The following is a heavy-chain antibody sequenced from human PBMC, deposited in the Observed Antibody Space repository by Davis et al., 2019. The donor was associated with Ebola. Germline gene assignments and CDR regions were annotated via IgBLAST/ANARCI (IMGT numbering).Heavy chain of an antibody. CDR1: GFTFSSYA. CDR2: ISGSGGST. Sequence: GESLKISCAASGFTFSSYAMSWVRQAPGKGLEWVSAISGSGGSTYYADSVKGRFTISRDNAKNTLYLQMNSLRAEDTAVYYCARALGSSWYKGFDYWGQGTLVTVSS. D-gene: IGHD6-13*01. V-gene: IGHV3-23*01. CDR3: ARALGSSWYKGFDY. J-gene: IGHJ4*02.